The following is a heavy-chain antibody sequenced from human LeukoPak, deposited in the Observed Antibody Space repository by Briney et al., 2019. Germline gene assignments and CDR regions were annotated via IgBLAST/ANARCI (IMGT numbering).Heavy chain of an antibody. CDR2: IKQDGSEK. CDR3: ARDRHCSGGSCYQGVFDY. D-gene: IGHD2-15*01. J-gene: IGHJ4*02. V-gene: IGHV3-7*01. CDR1: GFTFSSYW. Sequence: GGSLRLSCAASGFTFSSYWMSWVRQAPGKGLEGVANIKQDGSEKYYVDSVKGRFTISRDNAKNSLYLQMNSLRAEDTAVYYCARDRHCSGGSCYQGVFDYWGQGTLVTVSS.